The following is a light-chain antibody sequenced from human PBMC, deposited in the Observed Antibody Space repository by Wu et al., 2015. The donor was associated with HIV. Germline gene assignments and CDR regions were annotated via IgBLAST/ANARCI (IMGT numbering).Light chain of an antibody. Sequence: ETVMTQSPATLSASPGERATLSCRASQSVRSNLAWYQQKPGQAPRLLIYGASTRATSIPARFSGSGSGTDFTLTISSLQSEDFAVYYCQQYNNWPVTFGQGTRVEIK. V-gene: IGKV3-15*01. CDR3: QQYNNWPVT. CDR2: GAS. CDR1: QSVRSN. J-gene: IGKJ1*01.